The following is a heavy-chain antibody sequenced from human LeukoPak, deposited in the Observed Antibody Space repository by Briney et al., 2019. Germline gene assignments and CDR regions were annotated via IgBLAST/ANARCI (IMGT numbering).Heavy chain of an antibody. CDR3: ATDREGALFD. V-gene: IGHV7-4-1*02. CDR2: ISTNTGNP. CDR1: GYPFSRYP. D-gene: IGHD1-26*01. J-gene: IGHJ4*02. Sequence: ASVKVSCKASGYPFSRYPMNWVRQAPGQGLEWMGWISTNTGNPTYAQGFTGRYVFSLDTSVSTAYLQISSLKAEDTAVYYCATDREGALFDWGQGTLVTVSP.